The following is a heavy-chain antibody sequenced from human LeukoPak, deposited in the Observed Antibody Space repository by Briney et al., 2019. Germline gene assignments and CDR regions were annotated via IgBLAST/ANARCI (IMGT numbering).Heavy chain of an antibody. J-gene: IGHJ6*03. CDR1: GFTLNNYI. V-gene: IGHV3-48*04. CDR3: ARTRDPPTYYYFYMDV. Sequence: GGSQRLSCAASGFTLNNYIMNWVRQAPGKGLEWVSYISTSSSTRYYADSVKGRFTISRDNAMNSLYLQMNSLRAEDTAVYYCARTRDPPTYYYFYMDVWGKGTTVTVSS. CDR2: ISTSSSTR. D-gene: IGHD1-1*01.